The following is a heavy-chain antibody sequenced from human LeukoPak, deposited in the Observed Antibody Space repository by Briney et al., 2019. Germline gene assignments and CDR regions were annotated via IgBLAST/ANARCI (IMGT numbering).Heavy chain of an antibody. Sequence: SETLSLTCTVSGGSISSYYWSWIRQPPGKGLEWIGYIYYSGSTNYNPSLKSRATISVDTSKNQFSLKLSSVTAADTAVYYCARRAGYCSSTSCSTTNWFDPWGQGTLVTVSS. CDR2: IYYSGST. CDR1: GGSISSYY. CDR3: ARRAGYCSSTSCSTTNWFDP. V-gene: IGHV4-59*08. D-gene: IGHD2-2*01. J-gene: IGHJ5*02.